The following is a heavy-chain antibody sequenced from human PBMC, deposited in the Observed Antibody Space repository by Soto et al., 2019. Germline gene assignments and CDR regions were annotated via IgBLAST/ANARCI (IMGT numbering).Heavy chain of an antibody. D-gene: IGHD1-26*01. CDR1: GFTFGNYG. Sequence: SLRLFCTGSGFTFGNYGMHWVRQAPGKGLEWVASTSYDGNNKYYADSLKGRFTISRDNSKKMVYIQMTSLGPEDTAVYYCAKGRGSTRDFDYWGQGALVTVSS. CDR3: AKGRGSTRDFDY. J-gene: IGHJ4*02. V-gene: IGHV3-30*18. CDR2: TSYDGNNK.